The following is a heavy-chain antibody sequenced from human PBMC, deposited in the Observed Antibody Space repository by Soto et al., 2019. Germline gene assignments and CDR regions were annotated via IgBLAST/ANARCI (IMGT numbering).Heavy chain of an antibody. CDR3: ARVGGYCTNGVCYTAGFGPFDP. V-gene: IGHV3-11*01. J-gene: IGHJ5*02. D-gene: IGHD2-8*01. Sequence: GGSLRLSCAASGFTFSDYYMSWIRQAPGKGLEWVSYISSSGSTIYYADAVKGRLTISRDNAKNALYLQMNSLRAEDTAVYYCARVGGYCTNGVCYTAGFGPFDPWGQGTLVTVSS. CDR1: GFTFSDYY. CDR2: ISSSGSTI.